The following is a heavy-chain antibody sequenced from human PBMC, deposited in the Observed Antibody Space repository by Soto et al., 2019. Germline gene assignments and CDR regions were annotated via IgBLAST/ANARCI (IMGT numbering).Heavy chain of an antibody. J-gene: IGHJ5*02. CDR2: ISSSSSYI. CDR3: ARDQQLARSWFDP. D-gene: IGHD6-13*01. Sequence: AWSLGPSWSASVCPVYSYIMNGVRQGPGKGLEWVSSISSSSSYIYYADSVKGRFTISRDNAKNSLYLQMNSLRAEDTAVYYCARDQQLARSWFDPWGQGTMVTV. V-gene: IGHV3-21*01. CDR1: VCPVYSYI.